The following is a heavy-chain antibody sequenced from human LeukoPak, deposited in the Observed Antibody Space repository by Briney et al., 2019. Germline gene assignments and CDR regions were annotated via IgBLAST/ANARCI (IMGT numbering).Heavy chain of an antibody. D-gene: IGHD3-22*01. V-gene: IGHV3-48*03. Sequence: RGSLRLSCAASGFTFSSYEMNWVRQAPGKGLEWVSYISSSGSTIYYADSVKGRFTISRDNAKNSLYLQMNSLRAEDTAVYYCARVYYYDSSGPGGAFDIWGQGTMVTVSS. J-gene: IGHJ3*02. CDR2: ISSSGSTI. CDR3: ARVYYYDSSGPGGAFDI. CDR1: GFTFSSYE.